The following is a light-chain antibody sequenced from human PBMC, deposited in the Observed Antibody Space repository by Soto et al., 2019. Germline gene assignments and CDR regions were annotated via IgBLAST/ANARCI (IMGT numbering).Light chain of an antibody. Sequence: DIQMTQSPSTLSVSVGDRVTITCRASQSVSNWLAWYQQKPGKSPKLLIYDASTLESGVPSRFSGSVSGTEFTLTISSLQPDDFATYYCQQYITYLYTFGQGTKLEIK. V-gene: IGKV1-5*01. CDR1: QSVSNW. CDR2: DAS. J-gene: IGKJ2*01. CDR3: QQYITYLYT.